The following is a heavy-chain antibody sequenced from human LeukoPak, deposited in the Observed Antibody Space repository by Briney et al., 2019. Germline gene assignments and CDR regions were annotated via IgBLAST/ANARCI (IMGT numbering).Heavy chain of an antibody. Sequence: GGSLRLSCAASGFTFSTYSMNWVRQAPGKGLEWVSVIYGGGSTYYADSVKGRFTISRDTSKNTVNLEMNSLRAEDTAVYYCARDTTRGSGPFDYWGQGTLVTVSS. CDR2: IYGGGST. CDR1: GFTFSTYS. D-gene: IGHD1-26*01. V-gene: IGHV3-53*01. J-gene: IGHJ4*02. CDR3: ARDTTRGSGPFDY.